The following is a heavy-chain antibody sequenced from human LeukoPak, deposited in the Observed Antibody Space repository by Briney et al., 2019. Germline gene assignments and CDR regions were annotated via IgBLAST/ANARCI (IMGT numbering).Heavy chain of an antibody. Sequence: GGSLRLSCAASGFTFSSYWMSWVRQAPGKGLEWVANIKQGGSEKYYVDSVKGRFTISRDNAKNSMYLQMHSLRTEDTTVYYCARDTYSSSWYYFDYWGQGTLVTVSS. CDR3: ARDTYSSSWYYFDY. D-gene: IGHD6-13*01. J-gene: IGHJ4*02. V-gene: IGHV3-7*01. CDR2: IKQGGSEK. CDR1: GFTFSSYW.